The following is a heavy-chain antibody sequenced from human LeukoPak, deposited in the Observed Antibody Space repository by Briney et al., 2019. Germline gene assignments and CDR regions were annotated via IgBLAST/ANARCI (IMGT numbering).Heavy chain of an antibody. J-gene: IGHJ6*04. D-gene: IGHD3-10*02. CDR1: GFTFSSYG. CDR2: ISGSGGST. V-gene: IGHV3-23*01. CDR3: AELGITMIGGV. Sequence: QSGGSLRLSCAASGFTFSSYGMSWVRQAPGKGLEWVSAISGSGGSTYYADSVKGRFTISRDNAKNSLYLQMNSLRAEDTVVYYCAELGITMIGGVWGKGTTVTISS.